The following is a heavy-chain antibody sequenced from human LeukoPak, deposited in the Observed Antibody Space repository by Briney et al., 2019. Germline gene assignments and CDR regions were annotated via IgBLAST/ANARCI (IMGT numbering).Heavy chain of an antibody. Sequence: SQTLSLTCAIPRDSVSSNSATWNWIRQSPSRGLEWLGRTYYRSKWYKYYAVSVKGRITINPDTSKNQFSLQLNSVTPEDTAVYYCARGPSYFQHWGRGTLVTVSS. J-gene: IGHJ1*01. CDR1: RDSVSSNSAT. CDR3: ARGPSYFQH. V-gene: IGHV6-1*01. CDR2: TYYRSKWYK.